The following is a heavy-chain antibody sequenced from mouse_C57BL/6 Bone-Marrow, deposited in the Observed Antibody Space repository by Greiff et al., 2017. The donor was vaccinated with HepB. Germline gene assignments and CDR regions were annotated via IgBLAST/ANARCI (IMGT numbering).Heavy chain of an antibody. CDR1: GYTFTDYE. D-gene: IGHD1-1*01. CDR2: IDPETGGT. Sequence: VQLQQSGAELVRPGASVTLSCKASGYTFTDYEMHWVKQTPVHGLEWIGAIDPETGGTAYNQKFKGKAILTADKSSSTAYMELRSLTSEDSAVYYCTRSLIYYYGSSYGAMDYWGQGTSVTVSS. CDR3: TRSLIYYYGSSYGAMDY. V-gene: IGHV1-15*01. J-gene: IGHJ4*01.